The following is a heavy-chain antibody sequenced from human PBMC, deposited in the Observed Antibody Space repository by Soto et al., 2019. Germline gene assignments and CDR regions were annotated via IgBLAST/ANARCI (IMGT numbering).Heavy chain of an antibody. Sequence: GGSLRLSCSASGFTFSSYAMHWVRQAPGKGLEYVSAISSNGGSTHYADSVKGRFTISRENAKNSLYLQMNSLRAGDTAVYFCARRLGTMIRGLINYYYAMDVWGQGTTVTVSS. V-gene: IGHV3-64*04. D-gene: IGHD3-10*01. CDR1: GFTFSSYA. J-gene: IGHJ6*02. CDR3: ARRLGTMIRGLINYYYAMDV. CDR2: ISSNGGST.